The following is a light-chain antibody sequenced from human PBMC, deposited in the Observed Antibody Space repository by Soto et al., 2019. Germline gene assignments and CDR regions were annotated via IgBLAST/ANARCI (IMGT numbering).Light chain of an antibody. CDR1: QSISSC. CDR2: DAS. V-gene: IGKV1-5*01. J-gene: IGKJ1*01. Sequence: DIQMTQSPSTLSASVGDRVTITCRASQSISSCLAWYQQKPGKAPKLLIYDASSFESGVPSRFIGSGSGTEFTLTISSLQPDDFATYYCQQYNSYPQTFGQGTKVEIK. CDR3: QQYNSYPQT.